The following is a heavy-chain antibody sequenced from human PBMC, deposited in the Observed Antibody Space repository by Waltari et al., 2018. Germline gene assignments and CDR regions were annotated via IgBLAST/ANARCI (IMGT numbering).Heavy chain of an antibody. CDR2: IIPIFGTA. J-gene: IGHJ3*02. Sequence: QVQLVQSGVGVKKPGSSVKVSCKALGGTFISYALIRLRLAPVLGLVLMERIIPIFGTANYAQKFQGRVTITADESTSTAYMELSSLRSEDTAVYYCARERTTDAFDIWGQGTMVTVSS. CDR3: ARERTTDAFDI. V-gene: IGHV1-69*12. CDR1: GGTFISYA.